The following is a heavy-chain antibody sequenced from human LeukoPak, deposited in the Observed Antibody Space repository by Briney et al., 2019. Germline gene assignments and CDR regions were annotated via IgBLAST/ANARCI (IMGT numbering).Heavy chain of an antibody. Sequence: GASVKVSCKAPGYTFTSYAMHWVRQAPGQRLEWMGWINAGNGNTKYSQKFQGRVTITRDTSASTAYMELSSLRSEDTAVYYCARVGYGSGSIDDYWGQGTLVTVSS. V-gene: IGHV1-3*01. CDR1: GYTFTSYA. J-gene: IGHJ4*02. CDR2: INAGNGNT. D-gene: IGHD3-10*01. CDR3: ARVGYGSGSIDDY.